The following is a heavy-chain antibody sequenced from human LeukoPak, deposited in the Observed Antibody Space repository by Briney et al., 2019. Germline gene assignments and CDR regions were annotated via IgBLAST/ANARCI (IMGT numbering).Heavy chain of an antibody. CDR3: ARAGGCSGGSCYYYYYGMDV. D-gene: IGHD2-15*01. Sequence: GRSLRLSCAASGFTFNTYTMNWVRQAPGKGLEWVALISYDGTNEYYADSVKGRFTISRDNSENTVSVQMNSLRIEDTAVYYCARAGGCSGGSCYYYYYGMDVWGKGTTVSVSS. CDR1: GFTFNTYT. CDR2: ISYDGTNE. J-gene: IGHJ6*04. V-gene: IGHV3-30*04.